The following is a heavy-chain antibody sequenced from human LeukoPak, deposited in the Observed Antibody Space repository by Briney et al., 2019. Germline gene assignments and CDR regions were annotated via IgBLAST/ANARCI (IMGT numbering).Heavy chain of an antibody. CDR3: ARHGTQWLRYPNFDY. J-gene: IGHJ4*02. V-gene: IGHV4-59*08. CDR2: IYYNGNA. CDR1: GGSISSYY. Sequence: SETLSLTCTVSGGSISSYYWSWIRQPPGEGLEWIGSIYYNGNADYNPSLKSRVPISVDTSNNQFSLKLSSVTAADTAVYYCARHGTQWLRYPNFDYWGQGTLATVSS. D-gene: IGHD6-19*01.